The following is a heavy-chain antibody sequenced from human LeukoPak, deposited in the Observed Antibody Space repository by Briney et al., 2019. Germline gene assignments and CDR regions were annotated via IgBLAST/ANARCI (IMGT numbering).Heavy chain of an antibody. D-gene: IGHD1-26*01. CDR3: ARGEKPYDY. CDR2: INAYNGNT. Sequence: ASVKVSCKTSGYTFTYYVISWVRQAPGQGLEWMGWINAYNGNTNDARKFQGRVTMTTDTSTSTAYMELRSLRSDDTAVYYCARGEKPYDYWGQGTLASVSS. V-gene: IGHV1-18*04. CDR1: GYTFTYYV. J-gene: IGHJ4*02.